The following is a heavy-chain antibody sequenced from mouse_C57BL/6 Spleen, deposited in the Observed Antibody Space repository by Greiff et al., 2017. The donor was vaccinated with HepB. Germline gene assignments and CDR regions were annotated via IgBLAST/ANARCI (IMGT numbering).Heavy chain of an antibody. J-gene: IGHJ3*01. CDR2: IHPSDSDT. D-gene: IGHD2-13*01. CDR1: GYTFTSYW. Sequence: QVHVKQPGAELVKPGASVKVSCKASGYTFTSYWMHWVKQRPGQGLEWIGRIHPSDSDTNYNQKFKGKATLTVDKSSSTAYMQLSSLTSEDSAVYYCAILTSFAYWGQGTLVTVSA. CDR3: AILTSFAY. V-gene: IGHV1-74*01.